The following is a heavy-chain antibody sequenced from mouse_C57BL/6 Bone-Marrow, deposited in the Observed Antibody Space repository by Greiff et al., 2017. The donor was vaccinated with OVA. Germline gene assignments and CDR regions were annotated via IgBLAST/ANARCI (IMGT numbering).Heavy chain of an antibody. CDR2: ISNGGGST. CDR3: ARQLSRGFAY. V-gene: IGHV5-12*01. CDR1: GFTFSDYY. D-gene: IGHD1-1*02. Sequence: EVNLVESGGGLVQPGGSLKLSCAASGFTFSDYYMYWVRQTPEKRLEWVAYISNGGGSTYYPDTVKGRFTISRDNAKNTLYLQMSRLKSEDTAMYYCARQLSRGFAYWGQGTLVTVSA. J-gene: IGHJ3*01.